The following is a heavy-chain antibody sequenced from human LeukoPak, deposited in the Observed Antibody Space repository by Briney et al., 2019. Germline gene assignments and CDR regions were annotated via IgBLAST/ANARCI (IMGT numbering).Heavy chain of an antibody. CDR2: IWYDGSNK. D-gene: IGHD6-13*01. CDR1: GFTFSSYG. J-gene: IGHJ6*02. Sequence: GGSLRLSCAASGFTFSSYGMHWVRQAPGKGLERVAVIWYDGSNKYYADSVKGRFTISRDNSKNTLYLQMNSLRAEDTAVYYCARGGYSSSWTVDVWGQGTTVTVSS. V-gene: IGHV3-33*01. CDR3: ARGGYSSSWTVDV.